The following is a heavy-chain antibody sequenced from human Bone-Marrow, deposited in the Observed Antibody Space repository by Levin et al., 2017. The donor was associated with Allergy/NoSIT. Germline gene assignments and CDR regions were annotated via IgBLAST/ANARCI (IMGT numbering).Heavy chain of an antibody. CDR3: ARESGGVPNWIDP. Sequence: SETLSLTCGVSGYSISSGYYWGWIRQPPGTGLEWIGSIYHSGSTYYNPSLKSRVTISVDTSKNQFSLKLRYVIAADTAMYYCARESGGVPNWIDPWGQGTLVTVSS. CDR1: GYSISSGYY. V-gene: IGHV4-38-2*02. CDR2: IYHSGST. D-gene: IGHD3-16*01. J-gene: IGHJ5*02.